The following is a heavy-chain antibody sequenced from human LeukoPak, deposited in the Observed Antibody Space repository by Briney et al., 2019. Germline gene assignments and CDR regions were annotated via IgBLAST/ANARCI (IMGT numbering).Heavy chain of an antibody. CDR1: GDSISTPHW. Sequence: PSETLSLTCDVSGDSISTPHWWSWVRQPPGKGLEWIGEIFHSGRVNYIPSLQSRVTISLDKSKNQISLEVNSVTAADTAVYYCGYSYGYRWYFDYWGQGTLVTVSS. V-gene: IGHV4-4*02. J-gene: IGHJ4*02. CDR2: IFHSGRV. D-gene: IGHD5-18*01. CDR3: GYSYGYRWYFDY.